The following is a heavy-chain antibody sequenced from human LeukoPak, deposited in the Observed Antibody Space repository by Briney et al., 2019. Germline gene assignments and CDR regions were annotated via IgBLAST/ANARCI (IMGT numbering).Heavy chain of an antibody. D-gene: IGHD2-2*01. V-gene: IGHV4-34*01. CDR2: INHSGRT. Sequence: PSETLSLTCAVYGGSFSDYFWGWIRQPPGKGLEWIGEINHSGRTFYNPSLKSRVTISVDTSKNQFSLNLSSVTAADTAVYYCARDVVVVPAAIHYGMDVWGQGTTVTVSS. CDR3: ARDVVVVPAAIHYGMDV. CDR1: GGSFSDYF. J-gene: IGHJ6*02.